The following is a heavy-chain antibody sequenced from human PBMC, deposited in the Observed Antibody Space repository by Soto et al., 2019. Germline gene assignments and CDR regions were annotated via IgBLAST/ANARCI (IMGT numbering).Heavy chain of an antibody. CDR2: IYYSGST. V-gene: IGHV4-59*08. Sequence: SETLSLTCTVSGGSISSYYWSWIRQPPGKGLEWIGYIYYSGSTNYNPSLKSRVTISVDTSKNQFSLKLSSVTAADTAVYYCARNLGYCSSTSCYPKAYYFDYWGQGTLVTVSS. D-gene: IGHD2-2*01. J-gene: IGHJ4*02. CDR1: GGSISSYY. CDR3: ARNLGYCSSTSCYPKAYYFDY.